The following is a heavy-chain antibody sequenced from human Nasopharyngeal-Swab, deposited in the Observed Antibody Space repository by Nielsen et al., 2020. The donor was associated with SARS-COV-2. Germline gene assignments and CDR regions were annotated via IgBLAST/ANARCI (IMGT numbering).Heavy chain of an antibody. Sequence: GESLKISCAASGFTFSTYSMNWVRQAPGKGLEWASSISSSSSYIYYADSLKGRFTNSRDNAKNPLYLQMNSLRAEDTAVYYCARGCVLTGPSCYYYGMDVWGQGTTVTVSS. CDR1: GFTFSTYS. D-gene: IGHD3-9*01. CDR2: ISSSSSYI. CDR3: ARGCVLTGPSCYYYGMDV. J-gene: IGHJ6*02. V-gene: IGHV3-21*01.